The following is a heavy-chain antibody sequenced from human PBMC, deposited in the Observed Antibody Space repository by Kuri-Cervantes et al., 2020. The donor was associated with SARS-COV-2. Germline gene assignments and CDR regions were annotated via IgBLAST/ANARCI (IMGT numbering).Heavy chain of an antibody. D-gene: IGHD3-3*01. Sequence: SETLSLTCTVSGGSISSYYWSWIRQPPGKGLEWIGYIYYSGSNNYNPSLKSRVTLSIDTSKNQFSLKLSSVTAADTAVYYCVKGGARITNSGVVIANCFDPWGQGTLVTVSS. V-gene: IGHV4-59*12. CDR3: VKGGARITNSGVVIANCFDP. CDR2: IYYSGSN. CDR1: GGSISSYY. J-gene: IGHJ5*02.